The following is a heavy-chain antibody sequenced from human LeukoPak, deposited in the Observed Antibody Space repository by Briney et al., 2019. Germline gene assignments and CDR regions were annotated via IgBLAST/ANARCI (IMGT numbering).Heavy chain of an antibody. Sequence: SETLSLTCTVSGGSISSGDYYWSWIRQPPGKGLEWIGYIYYSGSTYYNPSLKSRVTISVDTSKNQFSLKLSSVTAADTAVYYCARDGSGFDWLYPYYYYYGMDVWGQGTTVTVSS. CDR2: IYYSGST. J-gene: IGHJ6*02. CDR3: ARDGSGFDWLYPYYYYYGMDV. CDR1: GGSISSGDYY. D-gene: IGHD3-9*01. V-gene: IGHV4-30-4*01.